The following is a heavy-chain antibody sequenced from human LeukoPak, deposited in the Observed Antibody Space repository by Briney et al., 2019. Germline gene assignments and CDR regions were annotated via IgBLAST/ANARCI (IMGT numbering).Heavy chain of an antibody. Sequence: PGGSLRLSCAASGFTFSSYSMNWVRQAPGKGLEWVSYISSSSSSTIYYADSVKGRFTISRDNAKNSLYLQMNSLRAEDTAVYYCARVQWPQWYFDLWGRGTLVTVSS. CDR2: ISSSSSSTI. CDR1: GFTFSSYS. CDR3: ARVQWPQWYFDL. V-gene: IGHV3-48*01. J-gene: IGHJ2*01. D-gene: IGHD6-19*01.